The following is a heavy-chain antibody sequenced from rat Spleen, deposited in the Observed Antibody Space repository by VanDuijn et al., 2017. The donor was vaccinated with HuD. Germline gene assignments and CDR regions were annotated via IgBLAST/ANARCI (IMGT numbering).Heavy chain of an antibody. Sequence: EVQLVESGGDLVQPGRSLKLSCAASGFTFSNYDMAWVRQDSTKGLEWVASISPGGSTYYPDSVKGRFTISRDNAKSTLYLQMNSLRSEDTATYYCARHWGYWGQGVMVTVSS. CDR3: ARHWGY. CDR2: ISPGGST. J-gene: IGHJ2*01. CDR1: GFTFSNYD. V-gene: IGHV5S23*01. D-gene: IGHD4-6*01.